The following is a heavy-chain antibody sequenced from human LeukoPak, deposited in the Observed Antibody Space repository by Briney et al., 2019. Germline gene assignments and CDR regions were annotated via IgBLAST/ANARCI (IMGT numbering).Heavy chain of an antibody. CDR3: ARELRGGNFDY. V-gene: IGHV3-48*03. CDR2: ISSRGSTI. CDR1: GFTFSTYE. Sequence: GGSLRLSCAASGFTFSTYEMNWVRQAPGKGLEWVSYISSRGSTIYCADSVKGRFTISRDNAKNSLYLQMNSLRAEDTAVYYCARELRGGNFDYWGQGTLVTVSS. J-gene: IGHJ4*02. D-gene: IGHD3-10*01.